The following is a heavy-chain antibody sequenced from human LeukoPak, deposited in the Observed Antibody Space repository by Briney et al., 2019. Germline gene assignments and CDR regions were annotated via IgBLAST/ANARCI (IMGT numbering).Heavy chain of an antibody. CDR3: ARVISYFDL. CDR1: GFTFSRHW. D-gene: IGHD3-3*02. J-gene: IGHJ4*02. V-gene: IGHV3-74*01. Sequence: GGSLRLSCAASGFTFSRHWMHWVRQGPGKGLEWVSRIKSDGSETQYADSVKGRFTIPRDNAHNTLYLQMTSLRPEDTAIYYCARVISYFDLWGQGALVTASS. CDR2: IKSDGSET.